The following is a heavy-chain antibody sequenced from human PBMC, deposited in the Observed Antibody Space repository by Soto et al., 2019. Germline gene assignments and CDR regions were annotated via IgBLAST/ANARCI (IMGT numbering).Heavy chain of an antibody. Sequence: EVQLLESGGGLVQPGGSLRLSCAASGFTFSSYAMSWVRQAPGKGLEWVSAISGSGGSTYYADSVKGRFTISRDNSKNTLYLQMNSLRAEDTAVYYCAKDPSAYSIRAYYYYGMDVWGQGTTVTVSS. J-gene: IGHJ6*02. V-gene: IGHV3-23*01. CDR1: GFTFSSYA. CDR2: ISGSGGST. CDR3: AKDPSAYSIRAYYYYGMDV. D-gene: IGHD4-4*01.